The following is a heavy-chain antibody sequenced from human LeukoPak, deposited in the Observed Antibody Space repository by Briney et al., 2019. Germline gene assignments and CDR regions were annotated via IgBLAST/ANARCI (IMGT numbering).Heavy chain of an antibody. D-gene: IGHD2-2*01. V-gene: IGHV1-2*02. CDR3: ARGRGVVVPAAIYWFDP. CDR1: GYTFTGYY. J-gene: IGHJ5*02. Sequence: ASVKVSCKASGYTFTGYYMHWVRQAPGQGLGWMGWINPNSGGTNYAQKFQGRVTMTRDTSISTAYMELSRLRSDDTAVYYCARGRGVVVPAAIYWFDPWGQGTLVTVSS. CDR2: INPNSGGT.